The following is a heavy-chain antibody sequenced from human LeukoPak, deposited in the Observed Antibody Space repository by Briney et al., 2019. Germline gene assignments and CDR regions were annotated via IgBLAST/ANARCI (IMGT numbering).Heavy chain of an antibody. V-gene: IGHV1-69*06. CDR3: ASLPGPPLLDAFDI. J-gene: IGHJ3*02. D-gene: IGHD2-15*01. CDR1: GGTFSSYA. Sequence: SVKVSCKASGGTFSSYAIGWVRQAPGQGLEWMGGTTPIFGTANYAQKFQGRVTITADKSTSTAYMELSSLRSEDTAVYYCASLPGPPLLDAFDIWGQGTMVTVSS. CDR2: TTPIFGTA.